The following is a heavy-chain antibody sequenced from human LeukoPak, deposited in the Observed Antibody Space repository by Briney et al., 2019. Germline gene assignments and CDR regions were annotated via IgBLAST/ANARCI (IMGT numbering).Heavy chain of an antibody. D-gene: IGHD3-22*01. CDR3: ARPDYDSSGYADY. CDR1: GFTFSSYG. CDR2: IWFDGSNK. V-gene: IGHV3-33*01. Sequence: GRSLRPSCAASGFTFSSYGMHWVRQAPGKGLEWVAVIWFDGSNKYYADSVKGRFTISRDDSKNTLYLQMNSLRGEDTAVYYCARPDYDSSGYADYWGQGTLVTVSS. J-gene: IGHJ4*02.